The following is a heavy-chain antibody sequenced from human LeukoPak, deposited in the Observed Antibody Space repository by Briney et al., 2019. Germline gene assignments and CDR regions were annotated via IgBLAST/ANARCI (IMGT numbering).Heavy chain of an antibody. Sequence: GGSLRLSCAASGFTFSGSAMHWVRQASGKGLEWVGRIRSKANSYATAYAASVKGRFTISRDDSKSTAYLQMNSLKTEDTAVYYCTRPVGGRDYWGQGTLVTVSS. D-gene: IGHD2-15*01. CDR3: TRPVGGRDY. J-gene: IGHJ4*02. V-gene: IGHV3-73*01. CDR2: IRSKANSYAT. CDR1: GFTFSGSA.